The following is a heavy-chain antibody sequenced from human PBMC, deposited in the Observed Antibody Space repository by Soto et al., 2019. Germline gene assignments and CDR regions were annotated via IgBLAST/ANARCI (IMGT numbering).Heavy chain of an antibody. D-gene: IGHD3-9*01. CDR3: VRDYLLTGFDP. CDR2: IYYSGST. CDR1: GGSISSYY. J-gene: IGHJ5*02. Sequence: SETLSLTCTVSGGSISSYYWSWIRQPPGKGLEWIGYIYYSGSTNYNPSLKSRVTISVDTSKNQFSLKLSSVTAADTAVYYCVRDYLLTGFDPWGQGALVTVSS. V-gene: IGHV4-59*01.